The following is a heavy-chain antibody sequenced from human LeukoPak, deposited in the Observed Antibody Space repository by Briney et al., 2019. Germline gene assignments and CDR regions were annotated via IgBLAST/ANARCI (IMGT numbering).Heavy chain of an antibody. V-gene: IGHV1-18*01. Sequence: GASVKVSCKASGYTFTSYGISWVRQPPAQGLEWMGWASAYNGNTNYAQKPQGRVTMTTDTSTSTAYLELRSLRSDDTAVYYCARSAIAVAVFYYWGEGSLVAVSS. CDR1: GYTFTSYG. J-gene: IGHJ4*02. CDR3: ARSAIAVAVFYY. CDR2: ASAYNGNT. D-gene: IGHD6-19*01.